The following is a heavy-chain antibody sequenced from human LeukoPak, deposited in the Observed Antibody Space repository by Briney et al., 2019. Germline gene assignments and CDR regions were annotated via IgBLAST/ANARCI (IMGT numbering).Heavy chain of an antibody. CDR3: ARGGTPGFSTGRIDY. V-gene: IGHV3-53*04. J-gene: IGHJ4*02. D-gene: IGHD6-19*01. Sequence: GGSLRLSCAASGCNVSSNYMSWVRQAPGKGLEWVSVLYGAGSTYYADSVKGRFTISRHDSQNTLFLQMNSLRAEDTAVYYCARGGTPGFSTGRIDYWGQGTLVTVSS. CDR2: LYGAGST. CDR1: GCNVSSNY.